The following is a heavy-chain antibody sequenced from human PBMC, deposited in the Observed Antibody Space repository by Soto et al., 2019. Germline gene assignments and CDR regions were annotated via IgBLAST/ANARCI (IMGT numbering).Heavy chain of an antibody. V-gene: IGHV1-69*02. J-gene: IGHJ4*02. CDR1: GGTFSSYT. CDR3: ARSVEWLASFDY. CDR2: IIPILGIA. D-gene: IGHD6-19*01. Sequence: GASVKVSCKASGGTFSSYTISWVRQAPGQGLEWMGRIIPILGIANYAQKFQGRVTITADKSTSTAYMELSSLRSEDTAVYYCARSVEWLASFDYWGQGTLVTVSS.